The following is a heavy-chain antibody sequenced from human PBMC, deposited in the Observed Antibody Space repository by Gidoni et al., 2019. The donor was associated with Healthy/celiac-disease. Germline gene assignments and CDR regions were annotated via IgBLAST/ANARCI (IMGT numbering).Heavy chain of an antibody. V-gene: IGHV3-21*01. J-gene: IGHJ2*01. CDR2: ISSSSSYK. CDR3: ARDPVVDTAMVTEMGYFDL. CDR1: GFTFISYS. Sequence: EVQLVESGGGLVKPGGSLRLSCADSGFTFISYSINWVRQAPGTGLEWVSSISSSSSYKYYADSVKGRFTISRDNAKNALYLKMNSLRAEDTAVYYCARDPVVDTAMVTEMGYFDLWGRGTLVTVSS. D-gene: IGHD5-18*01.